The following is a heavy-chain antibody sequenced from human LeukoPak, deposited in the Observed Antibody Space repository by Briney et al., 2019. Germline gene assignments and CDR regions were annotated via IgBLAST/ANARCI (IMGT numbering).Heavy chain of an antibody. CDR3: ARSFGGLIDLDY. CDR2: ISGSGGDT. J-gene: IGHJ4*02. V-gene: IGHV3-23*01. Sequence: GGSLRLSCAASGFTFSDYALNWVRQAPGKGLEWVSIISGSGGDTYYADSVKGRFTISRDNSKNTLYLPMSSLRAEDTAMYYCARSFGGLIDLDYWGQGTLVTVSS. CDR1: GFTFSDYA. D-gene: IGHD3-16*02.